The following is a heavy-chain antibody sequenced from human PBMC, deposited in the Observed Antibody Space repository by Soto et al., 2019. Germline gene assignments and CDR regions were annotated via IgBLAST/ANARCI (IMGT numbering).Heavy chain of an antibody. Sequence: VSCKASGYTFSDYYIHWVRQAPGQGLEWMGWINPNSGGTRYAPKFQGGVTMTRDTSITTAYMELSRLRSGDTAVYYCAREPATAKPEGVDFWGQGTLVTVPQ. V-gene: IGHV1-2*02. J-gene: IGHJ4*02. CDR3: AREPATAKPEGVDF. CDR1: GYTFSDYY. D-gene: IGHD1-1*01. CDR2: INPNSGGT.